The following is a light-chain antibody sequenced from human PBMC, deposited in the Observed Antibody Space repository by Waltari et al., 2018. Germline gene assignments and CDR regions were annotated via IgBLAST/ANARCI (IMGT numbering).Light chain of an antibody. J-gene: IGKJ1*01. CDR2: GAS. CDR1: QSVSSSY. V-gene: IGKV3-20*01. CDR3: QQSNSFPQT. Sequence: EIVLTQSPGTLSLSPGERATLSCRASQSVSSSYLAWYQQKPGQAPRVLIHGASNRATGIPDRFSGSGSGTDFTLTINSLQPEDFATYYCQQSNSFPQTFGQGTKVEIK.